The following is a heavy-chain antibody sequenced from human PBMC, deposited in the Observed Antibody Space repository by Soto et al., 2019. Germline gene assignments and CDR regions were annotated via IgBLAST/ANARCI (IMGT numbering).Heavy chain of an antibody. Sequence: PGGSLRLSCAASGFTFDYYAMHWVRQAPGKGLEWVSGTSWNSDNIVYADSVKGRFTISRDNAKNSLYLQMNSLRAEDTALYYCAKDLYSNYGDAFDIWGQGTMVTVS. CDR3: AKDLYSNYGDAFDI. D-gene: IGHD4-4*01. CDR1: GFTFDYYA. V-gene: IGHV3-9*01. J-gene: IGHJ3*02. CDR2: TSWNSDNI.